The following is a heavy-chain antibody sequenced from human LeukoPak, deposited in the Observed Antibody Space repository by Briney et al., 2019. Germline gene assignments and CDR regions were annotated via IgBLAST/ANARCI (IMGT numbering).Heavy chain of an antibody. J-gene: IGHJ4*02. CDR2: INPDTGDP. CDR3: ARDAYFDH. V-gene: IGHV1-2*02. CDR1: GYTFTAYR. Sequence: ASVKVSXKASGYTFTAYRMHWVRQAPGQGLEWMGWINPDTGDPNYAQNFQGRVTMTRDMTFTTAYMDLDSLTSDDTAVYYCARDAYFDHWGQGTLVTVSS.